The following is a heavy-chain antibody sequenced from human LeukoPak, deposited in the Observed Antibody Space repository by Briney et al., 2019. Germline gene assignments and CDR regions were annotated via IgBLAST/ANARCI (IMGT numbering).Heavy chain of an antibody. V-gene: IGHV1-69-2*01. Sequence: ASVKVSCKASGYTFTDYYMHWVPQAPGKGLEWMGRVDPEDGETIYAEKFQGRVTITADTSTDTAYMELSSLRSEDTAVYYCATLSGSYYENDYWGQGTLVTVSS. CDR1: GYTFTDYY. D-gene: IGHD1-26*01. CDR2: VDPEDGET. J-gene: IGHJ4*02. CDR3: ATLSGSYYENDY.